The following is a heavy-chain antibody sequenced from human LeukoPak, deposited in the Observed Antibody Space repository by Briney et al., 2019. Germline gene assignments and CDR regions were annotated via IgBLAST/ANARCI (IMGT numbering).Heavy chain of an antibody. V-gene: IGHV4-59*12. Sequence: PSETLSLTCTVSGGSISSYYWSWIRQPPGKGLEWIGYIYYSGSTNYNPSLKSRVTISVDTSKNQFSLKLSSVTAADTAVYYCAANYPNDFWSGLGAIFDYWGQGTLVTVSS. CDR3: AANYPNDFWSGLGAIFDY. J-gene: IGHJ4*02. D-gene: IGHD3-3*01. CDR1: GGSISSYY. CDR2: IYYSGST.